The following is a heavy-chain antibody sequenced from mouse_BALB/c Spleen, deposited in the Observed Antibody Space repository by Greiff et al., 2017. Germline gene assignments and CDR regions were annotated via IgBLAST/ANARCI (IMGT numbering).Heavy chain of an antibody. CDR2: IDPYDSET. D-gene: IGHD1-1*01. V-gene: IGHV1-52*01. J-gene: IGHJ4*01. CDR3: ARRTTVVATDAMDY. Sequence: VQLQQSGAELVRPGASVKLSCKASGYTFTSYWMNWVKQRPEQGLEWIGRIDPYDSETHYNQKFKDKAILTVDKSSSTAYMQLSSLTSEDSAVYYCARRTTVVATDAMDYWGQGTSVTVSS. CDR1: GYTFTSYW.